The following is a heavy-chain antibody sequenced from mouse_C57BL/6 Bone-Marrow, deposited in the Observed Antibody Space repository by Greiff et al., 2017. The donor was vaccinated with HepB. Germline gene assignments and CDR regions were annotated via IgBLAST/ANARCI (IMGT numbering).Heavy chain of an antibody. D-gene: IGHD2-4*01. CDR3: AREEPYDYDGDWFAC. V-gene: IGHV1-64*01. Sequence: QVQLQQPGAELVKPGASVKLSCKASGYTFTSYWMHWVKQRPGQGLEWIGMIHPNSGSTNYNEKFKSKATLTVDTSSSTAYMQLSSLTSEDSAVYYSAREEPYDYDGDWFACWGQGTLVTVAA. CDR1: GYTFTSYW. J-gene: IGHJ3*01. CDR2: IHPNSGST.